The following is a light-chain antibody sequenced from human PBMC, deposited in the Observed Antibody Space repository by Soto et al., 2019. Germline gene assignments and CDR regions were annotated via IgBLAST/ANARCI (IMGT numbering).Light chain of an antibody. CDR2: EVS. CDR3: SSYTSGSTRV. J-gene: IGLJ3*02. CDR1: SSDVGGYNY. V-gene: IGLV2-14*01. Sequence: QSALTQPASVSGSPGQSITISCTGTSSDVGGYNYVSWYQQHPGKAPKLMIYEVSNRPSGVSNRFSGSKSGNTASLTISGLQAEEGADYYCSSYTSGSTRVFGGGTKLTVL.